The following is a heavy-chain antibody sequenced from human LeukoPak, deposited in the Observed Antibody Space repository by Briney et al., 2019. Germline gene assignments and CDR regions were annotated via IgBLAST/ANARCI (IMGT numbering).Heavy chain of an antibody. CDR1: RFTFSSYW. CDR3: ARGGLIDY. Sequence: GGSLRLSCAASRFTFSSYWMSWVRQAPGKGLEWVANIKEDGSEKYYVDSVKGRFTISRDNSKNTLYLQMNSLRAEDTAVYYCARGGLIDYWGQGTLVTVSS. V-gene: IGHV3-7*03. J-gene: IGHJ4*02. CDR2: IKEDGSEK. D-gene: IGHD3-22*01.